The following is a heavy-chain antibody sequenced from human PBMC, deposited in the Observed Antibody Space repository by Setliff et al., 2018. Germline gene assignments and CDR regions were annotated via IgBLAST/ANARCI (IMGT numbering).Heavy chain of an antibody. CDR2: FGPEDGET. CDR1: GYTLTELS. Sequence: ASVKVSCKVSGYTLTELSMHWVRQAPGKGLEWMGGFGPEDGETIYAQKFQGRVTMTEDTSTDTAYMELSSLRSEDTAVYYCATGSPDSYGLGYYYYYYMDVWGKGTTVTVSS. CDR3: ATGSPDSYGLGYYYYYYMDV. J-gene: IGHJ6*03. D-gene: IGHD5-18*01. V-gene: IGHV1-24*01.